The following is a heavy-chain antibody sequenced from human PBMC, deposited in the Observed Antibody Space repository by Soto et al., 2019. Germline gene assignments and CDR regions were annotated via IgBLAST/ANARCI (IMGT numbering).Heavy chain of an antibody. J-gene: IGHJ3*02. D-gene: IGHD6-13*01. CDR3: ASSIAAAGTHAFDI. V-gene: IGHV3-11*06. CDR2: ISSSSYT. Sequence: PGGSLRLSCAASGFTFSDYYMSWIRQAPGKGLEWVSYISSSSYTNYADSVKGRFTISRDNAKNSLYLQMNSLRAEDTAVYYCASSIAAAGTHAFDIWGQGTMVTVSS. CDR1: GFTFSDYY.